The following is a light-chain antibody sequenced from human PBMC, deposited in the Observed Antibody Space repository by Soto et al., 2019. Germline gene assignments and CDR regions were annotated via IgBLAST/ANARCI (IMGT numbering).Light chain of an antibody. V-gene: IGKV2-30*01. Sequence: EVVMTQSPLSLPVTLGQPASISCRSSQSLVNSDGNTYLNWCHQRPGQSPRRLIYKVSNRDSGVPDRFSGSRSGSDLALRIIRVESEDVVVYYCMQGSQWPRTFGKGNRVEIK. CDR1: QSLVNSDGNTY. CDR3: MQGSQWPRT. CDR2: KVS. J-gene: IGKJ1*01.